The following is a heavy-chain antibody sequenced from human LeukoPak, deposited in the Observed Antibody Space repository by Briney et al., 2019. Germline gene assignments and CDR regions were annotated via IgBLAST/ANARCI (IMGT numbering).Heavy chain of an antibody. V-gene: IGHV3-23*01. D-gene: IGHD6-19*01. CDR1: GFTFSSYA. CDR3: AKGSKLAVAGDVPGY. Sequence: GGCLRLSCAASGFTFSSYAMSWVRQAPGKGLEWVSAISGSGGSTYYADSVKGRFTISRDNSKNTLYLQMNSLRAEDTAVYYCAKGSKLAVAGDVPGYWGQGTLVTVSS. CDR2: ISGSGGST. J-gene: IGHJ4*02.